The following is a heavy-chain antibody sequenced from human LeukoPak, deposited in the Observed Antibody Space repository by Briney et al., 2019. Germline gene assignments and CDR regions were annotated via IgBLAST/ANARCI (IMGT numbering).Heavy chain of an antibody. Sequence: PSETLSLTCAVYGGSFSGYYWSWIRQPPGKGLEWIGEINHSGSTNYNPSLKSRVTISVDTSKNQFSLKLSSVTAADTDVYYCARGKMATKRRYFDYWGQGTLVTVSS. D-gene: IGHD5-24*01. J-gene: IGHJ4*02. CDR2: INHSGST. CDR3: ARGKMATKRRYFDY. V-gene: IGHV4-34*01. CDR1: GGSFSGYY.